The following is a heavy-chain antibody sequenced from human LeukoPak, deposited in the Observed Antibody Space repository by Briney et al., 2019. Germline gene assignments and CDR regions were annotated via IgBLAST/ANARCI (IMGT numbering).Heavy chain of an antibody. J-gene: IGHJ4*02. D-gene: IGHD3-22*01. CDR3: ARDKDSSGYYLKRPFDY. CDR1: GYTFTSYG. CDR2: INAYNGNT. V-gene: IGHV1-18*01. Sequence: ASVKVSCKASGYTFTSYGISWVRQAPGQGLEWMGRINAYNGNTNYAQKLQGRVTMTTDTSTSTAYMELRSLRSDDTAVYYCARDKDSSGYYLKRPFDYWGQGTLVTVSS.